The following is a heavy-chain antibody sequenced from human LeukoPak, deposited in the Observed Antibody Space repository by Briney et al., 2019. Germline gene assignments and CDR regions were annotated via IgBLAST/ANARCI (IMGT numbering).Heavy chain of an antibody. CDR3: VSFYETN. Sequence: GGSLRLSWAASGNYWMHWVRQAPGKGLVWVSHVNSDGSWTSHADSVKGRFTISKDNAKNTVYLQMNNLRTEDTAVYYCVSFYETNWGRGTLVTVSS. V-gene: IGHV3-74*01. J-gene: IGHJ4*02. D-gene: IGHD2-2*01. CDR1: GNYW. CDR2: VNSDGSWT.